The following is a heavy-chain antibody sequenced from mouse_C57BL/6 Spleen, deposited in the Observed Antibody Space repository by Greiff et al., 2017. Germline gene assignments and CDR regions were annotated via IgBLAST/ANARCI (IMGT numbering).Heavy chain of an antibody. CDR3: ARRDDYAMDY. CDR1: GYTFTDYY. V-gene: IGHV1-75*01. D-gene: IGHD2-3*01. CDR2: IFPGSGST. J-gene: IGHJ4*01. Sequence: QVQLQQSGPELVKPGASVKISCKASGYTFTDYYINWVKQRPGQGLEWIGWIFPGSGSTYYNEKFKGKATLTVDKSSSTAYMLRSSLTSENSAVYFCARRDDYAMDYWGQGTSVTGSS.